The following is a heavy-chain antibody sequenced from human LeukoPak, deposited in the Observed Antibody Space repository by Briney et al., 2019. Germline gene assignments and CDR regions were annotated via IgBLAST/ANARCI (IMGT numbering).Heavy chain of an antibody. J-gene: IGHJ4*02. Sequence: GGSLRLSCAASGFTFSNYAMHWVRQAPGKGLEWVSLISSGGTYEYYADSVKGRFTISRDNSKNTVFLQMNSLRAEDTAIYYCAKGAYDYIEIGYFDSWGQGTLVTVSS. D-gene: IGHD5-12*01. CDR1: GFTFSNYA. CDR3: AKGAYDYIEIGYFDS. V-gene: IGHV3-30*07. CDR2: ISSGGTYE.